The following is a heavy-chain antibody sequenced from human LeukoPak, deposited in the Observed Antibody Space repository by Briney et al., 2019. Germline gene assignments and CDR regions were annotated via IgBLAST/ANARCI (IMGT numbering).Heavy chain of an antibody. Sequence: GESLKISCKGSGYSFSSYWISWVRQMPGKGLEWMGKIDPSDSYITYSPSFQGRVTISVDRSISTAYLQWSSLKASHTAMYYCARHFTSGSSSDYWGQGTLVSVSS. V-gene: IGHV5-10-1*01. D-gene: IGHD1-26*01. CDR3: ARHFTSGSSSDY. CDR2: IDPSDSYI. J-gene: IGHJ4*02. CDR1: GYSFSSYW.